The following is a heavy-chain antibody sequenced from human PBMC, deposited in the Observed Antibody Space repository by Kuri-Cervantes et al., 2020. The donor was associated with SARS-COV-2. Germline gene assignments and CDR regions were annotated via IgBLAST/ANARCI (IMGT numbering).Heavy chain of an antibody. Sequence: ASVKVSCKASGYTFTSQYLHWVRQAPGQGLEWMGWISAYNGNTNYAQKLQGRVTMTTDTSTSTAYMELRSLRSDDTAVYYCARENLDLWFGELLFGHGNAFDIWGQGTMVTVSS. D-gene: IGHD3-10*01. CDR1: GYTFTSQY. J-gene: IGHJ3*02. CDR2: ISAYNGNT. CDR3: ARENLDLWFGELLFGHGNAFDI. V-gene: IGHV1-18*01.